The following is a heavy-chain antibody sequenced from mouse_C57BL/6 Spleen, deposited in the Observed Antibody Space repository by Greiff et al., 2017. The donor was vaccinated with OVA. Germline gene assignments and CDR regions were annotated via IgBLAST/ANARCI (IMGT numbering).Heavy chain of an antibody. CDR3: ARRRGDYDEDFDY. V-gene: IGHV1-42*01. CDR1: GYSFTGYY. Sequence: EVKLMESGPELVKPGASVKISCKASGYSFTGYYMNWVKQSPEKSLEWIGEINPSTGGTTYNQKFKAKATLTVDKSSSTAYMQLKSLTSEDSAVYYCARRRGDYDEDFDYWGQGTTLTVSS. CDR2: INPSTGGT. J-gene: IGHJ2*01. D-gene: IGHD2-4*01.